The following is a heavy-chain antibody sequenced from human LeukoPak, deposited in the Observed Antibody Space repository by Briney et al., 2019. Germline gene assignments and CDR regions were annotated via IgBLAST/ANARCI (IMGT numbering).Heavy chain of an antibody. D-gene: IGHD3-9*01. CDR1: GFTFSSYA. J-gene: IGHJ3*02. CDR3: AKRDYDILTGYSNDAFDI. V-gene: IGHV3-23*01. CDR2: ISGSGGST. Sequence: GGSLRLSCAASGFTFSSYAMSWVRQAPGKGLEWVSAISGSGGSTYYADSVKGRFTISRVNSRNTLYLQMNSLRAEDTAVYYCAKRDYDILTGYSNDAFDIWGQGTMVTVSS.